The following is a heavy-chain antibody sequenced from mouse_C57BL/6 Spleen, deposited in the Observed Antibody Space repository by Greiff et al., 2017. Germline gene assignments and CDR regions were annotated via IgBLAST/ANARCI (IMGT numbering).Heavy chain of an antibody. CDR1: GYTFTSYW. J-gene: IGHJ4*01. Sequence: QVQLKQPGPELVKPGASVKLSCKASGYTFTSYWMHWVKQRPGQGLEWIGNINPSNGGTNYNEKFKSKATLTVDKSSSTAYMQLSSLTSEDSAVYYCARSNWDGDAMDYWGQGTSVTVSS. CDR3: ARSNWDGDAMDY. CDR2: INPSNGGT. V-gene: IGHV1-53*01. D-gene: IGHD4-1*02.